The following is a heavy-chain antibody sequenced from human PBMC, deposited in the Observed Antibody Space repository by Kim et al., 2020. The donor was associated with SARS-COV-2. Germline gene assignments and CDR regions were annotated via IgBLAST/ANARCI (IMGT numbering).Heavy chain of an antibody. CDR2: IWYDGSNK. J-gene: IGHJ3*02. V-gene: IGHV3-33*01. CDR1: GFTFSSYG. D-gene: IGHD3-3*01. Sequence: GGSLRLSCAASGFTFSSYGMHWVRQAPGKGLEWVAVIWYDGSNKYYADSVKGRFTISRDNSKNTLYLQMNSLRAEDTAVYYCARALAPYYGFWSGYYTWAFDIWGQGTMVTVSS. CDR3: ARALAPYYGFWSGYYTWAFDI.